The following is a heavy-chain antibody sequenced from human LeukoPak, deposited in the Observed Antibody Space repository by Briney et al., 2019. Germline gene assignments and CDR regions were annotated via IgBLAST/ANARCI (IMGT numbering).Heavy chain of an antibody. CDR1: GFTFSPYG. D-gene: IGHD2-15*01. V-gene: IGHV3-21*01. Sequence: PGGSLRLSCEASGFTFSPYGMTWVRQAPGKGLEWVSTISYDSRSIGYADSVKGRFTNSRDNAKSSTFLQMNSLRVEDTAVYYCARDGSEWSRDLWGQGTLVTVSS. CDR3: ARDGSEWSRDL. J-gene: IGHJ5*02. CDR2: ISYDSRSI.